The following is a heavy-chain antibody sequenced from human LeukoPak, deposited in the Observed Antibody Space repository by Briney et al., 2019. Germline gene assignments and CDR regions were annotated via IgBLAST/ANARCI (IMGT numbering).Heavy chain of an antibody. CDR1: GFTFSSYG. Sequence: PGGSLRLSCAASGFTFSSYGMHWVRQAPGKGREWVAVVSYAGTNKYYADSVKGRFTISRDNSKNTLYLQMNSLRAEDTAVYYCARDISSRYFDLWGQGTLVTVSS. J-gene: IGHJ4*02. CDR3: ARDISSRYFDL. V-gene: IGHV3-33*01. CDR2: VSYAGTNK.